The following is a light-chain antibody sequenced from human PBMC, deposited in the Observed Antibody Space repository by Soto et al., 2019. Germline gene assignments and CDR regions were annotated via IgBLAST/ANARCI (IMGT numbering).Light chain of an antibody. Sequence: QSVLTQPASVSGSPGQSITISCTGTRSDVGGYNYVSWYQHHPGKAPKLLIYEVTNRPAEVSNRFSGSKSGITASLTISGLQSEDEADYYCSSYTSSSTLLYVFGTGTKLTVL. V-gene: IGLV2-14*01. J-gene: IGLJ1*01. CDR2: EVT. CDR1: RSDVGGYNY. CDR3: SSYTSSSTLLYV.